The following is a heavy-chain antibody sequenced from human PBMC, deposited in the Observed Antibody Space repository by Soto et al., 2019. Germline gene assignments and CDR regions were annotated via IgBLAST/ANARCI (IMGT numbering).Heavy chain of an antibody. V-gene: IGHV3-30*18. CDR1: GFTFSSYG. CDR2: ISYDGSNK. J-gene: IGHJ4*02. CDR3: AKDPASGEVVAATIDY. D-gene: IGHD2-15*01. Sequence: QVQLVESGGGVVQPGRSLRLSCAASGFTFSSYGMHWVRQAPGKGLEWVAVISYDGSNKYYADSVKGRFTISRDNSKNTLYLQMNSLRAEDTAVYYCAKDPASGEVVAATIDYWGQGTLVTVSS.